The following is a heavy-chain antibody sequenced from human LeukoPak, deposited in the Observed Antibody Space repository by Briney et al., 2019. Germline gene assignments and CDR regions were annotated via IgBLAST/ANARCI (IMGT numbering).Heavy chain of an antibody. CDR3: ARRLAVGGRSVDY. V-gene: IGHV4-39*07. CDR1: GGSFSGSDYY. Sequence: SETLSLTCTVSGGSFSGSDYYWGWVRQPPGKGLEWIGSIYYSGTTNYNPSLKSRVTISVDTSKNQFSLKLSSVTAADTAVYYCARRLAVGGRSVDYWGQGTLVTVSS. CDR2: IYYSGTT. J-gene: IGHJ4*02. D-gene: IGHD2-15*01.